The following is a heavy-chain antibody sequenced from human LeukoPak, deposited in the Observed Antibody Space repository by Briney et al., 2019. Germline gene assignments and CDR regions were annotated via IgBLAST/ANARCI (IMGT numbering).Heavy chain of an antibody. CDR3: ARDYRGDQLERYYYYYYMDV. J-gene: IGHJ6*03. Sequence: GASVKVSCKASGYTFTGYYMHWVRQAPGQGLEWMGWINPNSGGTNYAQKFQGRVTMTRDTSNSTAYMELSRLRSDDTAVYYCARDYRGDQLERYYYYYYMDVWGKGTTVTISS. D-gene: IGHD1-1*01. CDR2: INPNSGGT. V-gene: IGHV1-2*02. CDR1: GYTFTGYY.